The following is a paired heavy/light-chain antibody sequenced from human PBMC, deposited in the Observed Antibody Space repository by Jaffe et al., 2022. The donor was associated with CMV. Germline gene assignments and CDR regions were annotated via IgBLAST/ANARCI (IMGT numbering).Light chain of an antibody. CDR3: QQYNNWPRGS. V-gene: IGKV3-15*01. CDR1: QSVSSN. CDR2: GAS. Sequence: EIVMTQSPATLSVSPGERATLSCRASQSVSSNLAWYQQKPGQAPRLLIYGASTRATGIPARFSGSGSGTEFTLTISSLQSEDFAVYYCQQYNNWPRGSFGPGTKVDIK. J-gene: IGKJ3*01.
Heavy chain of an antibody. CDR3: AKDQWHRGYYDSSGYLRDAFDI. Sequence: EVQLLESGGGLVQPGGSLRLSCAASGFTFSSYAMSWVRQAPGKGLEWVSAISGSGGSTYYADSVKGRFTISRDNSKNTLYLQMNSLRAEDTAVYYCAKDQWHRGYYDSSGYLRDAFDIWGQGTMVTVSS. CDR1: GFTFSSYA. CDR2: ISGSGGST. J-gene: IGHJ3*02. D-gene: IGHD3-22*01. V-gene: IGHV3-23*01.